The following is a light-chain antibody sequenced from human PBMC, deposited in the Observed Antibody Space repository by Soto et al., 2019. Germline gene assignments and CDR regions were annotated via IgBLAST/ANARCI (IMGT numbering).Light chain of an antibody. J-gene: IGKJ4*01. CDR3: QQYNSYSPRLT. V-gene: IGKV1-5*03. CDR1: QSISNW. Sequence: DIQMTQSPSTLSASVGDRVTITCRASQSISNWLAWYQQKPGKAPKLLIYRASSLESGVPSRFSGSGSGTEFNLTISSLQPDDFATYYCQQYNSYSPRLTFGGGTKVETK. CDR2: RAS.